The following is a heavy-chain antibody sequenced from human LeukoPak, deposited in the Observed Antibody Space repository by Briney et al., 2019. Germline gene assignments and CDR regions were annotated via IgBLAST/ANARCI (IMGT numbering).Heavy chain of an antibody. J-gene: IGHJ4*02. CDR1: GFTFSSYA. Sequence: GGSLRLSCAASGFTFSSYAMHWVRQAPGKGLEWVAVMLYDGSNKYYVDSVKGRFTVSRDNSKNTLYLQMNSLRAEDTAVYYCAKDIYYDSSGYRGYFDYWGQGTLVTVSS. D-gene: IGHD3-22*01. CDR3: AKDIYYDSSGYRGYFDY. V-gene: IGHV3-30*04. CDR2: MLYDGSNK.